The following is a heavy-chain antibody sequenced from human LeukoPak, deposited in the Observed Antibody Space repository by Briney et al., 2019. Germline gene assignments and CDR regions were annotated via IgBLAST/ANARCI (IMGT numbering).Heavy chain of an antibody. CDR3: ASGMTTVTPAGY. J-gene: IGHJ4*02. CDR1: GYTFTSYG. CDR2: ISAYNGNT. Sequence: ASVKVSCKASGYTFTSYGISWVRQAPGQGLAWMGWISAYNGNTNYAQKLQGRVTMTTDTSTSTAYMELRSLRSDDTAVYYDASGMTTVTPAGYWGQGTLVTVSS. D-gene: IGHD4-17*01. V-gene: IGHV1-18*01.